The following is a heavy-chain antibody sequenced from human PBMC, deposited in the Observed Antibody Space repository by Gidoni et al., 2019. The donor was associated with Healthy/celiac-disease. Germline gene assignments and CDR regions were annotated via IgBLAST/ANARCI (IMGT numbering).Heavy chain of an antibody. D-gene: IGHD6-19*01. J-gene: IGHJ5*02. V-gene: IGHV3-74*01. Sequence: EVQLVESGGGLVQPGGSLRGPCAAPGSPFSTYWLHWVREAPGKGLVWVSRINSDGSSTSYADSVKGRFTISRDNAKNTLYLRMSSLRAEDTAVYYCARGDSGWYWALLAWGQGTLVTVSS. CDR2: INSDGSST. CDR3: ARGDSGWYWALLA. CDR1: GSPFSTYW.